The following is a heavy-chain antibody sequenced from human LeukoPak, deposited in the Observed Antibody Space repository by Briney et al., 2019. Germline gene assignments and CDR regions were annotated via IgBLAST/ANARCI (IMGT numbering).Heavy chain of an antibody. CDR3: ARVDSGWPISGMDV. V-gene: IGHV1-8*02. Sequence: ASVKVSCKASGYTFTSYYMHWVRQAPGQGLEWMGWMNPNSGNTGYAQKFQGRVTMTRNTSISTAYMELSSLRSEDTAVYYCARVDSGWPISGMDVWGQGTTVTVSS. CDR1: GYTFTSYY. J-gene: IGHJ6*02. CDR2: MNPNSGNT. D-gene: IGHD5-12*01.